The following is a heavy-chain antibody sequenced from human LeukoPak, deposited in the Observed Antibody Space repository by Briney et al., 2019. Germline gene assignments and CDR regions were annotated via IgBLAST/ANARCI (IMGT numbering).Heavy chain of an antibody. CDR1: GFTFSSYG. J-gene: IGHJ5*02. Sequence: GGSLRLSCAASGFTFSSYGMHWVRQAPGKGLEWVTAIDFDGRNDYYADSVKGRFTISRDDSKNTLYLQMDNLGVEDTAVYYCARESCPRPSCYDLWGQGTLVTVSS. D-gene: IGHD2-2*01. CDR3: ARESCPRPSCYDL. V-gene: IGHV3-33*01. CDR2: IDFDGRND.